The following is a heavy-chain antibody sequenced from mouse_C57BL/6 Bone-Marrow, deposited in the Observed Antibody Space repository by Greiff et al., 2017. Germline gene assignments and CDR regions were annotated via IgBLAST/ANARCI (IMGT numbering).Heavy chain of an antibody. CDR3: ARYDGYYVPYYYAMDY. CDR2: IYPRSGNT. Sequence: VQLQQSGAEMARPGASVKLSCKASGYTFTSYGIRWVKQRTGQGLEWIGEIYPRSGNTYYNEKFKGKATLTADKSSSTAYMELRSLTSEDSAVYFCARYDGYYVPYYYAMDYWGQGTSVTVSS. V-gene: IGHV1-81*01. J-gene: IGHJ4*01. D-gene: IGHD2-3*01. CDR1: GYTFTSYG.